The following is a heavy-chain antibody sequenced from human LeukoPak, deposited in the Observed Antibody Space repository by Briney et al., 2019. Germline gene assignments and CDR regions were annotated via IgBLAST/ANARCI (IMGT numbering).Heavy chain of an antibody. D-gene: IGHD2-15*01. Sequence: GGSLRLSCVASGFIVSSNFMSWVRQAPGKGLEWGSVIYSAGDTYYADSVKGRFTISRDNFKNTLYLQMNSLRTDDSAVYYCARDYCRDVSCSIRWFDPWGQGTLVTVSS. CDR2: IYSAGDT. V-gene: IGHV3-66*02. CDR3: ARDYCRDVSCSIRWFDP. CDR1: GFIVSSNF. J-gene: IGHJ5*02.